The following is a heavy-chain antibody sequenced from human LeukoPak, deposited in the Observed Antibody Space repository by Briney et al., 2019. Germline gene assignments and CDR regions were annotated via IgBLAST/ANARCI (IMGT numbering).Heavy chain of an antibody. V-gene: IGHV1-2*02. Sequence: ASVKVSCKASGYTFTDYYVHWVRQAPGQGLEWMGWINPNSGGTNYAQKFQGRVTITRDTSISTAYVELTSLRSDDTAVFYCARVVAWLQFSGSAFDMWGQGAMVTVSS. CDR3: ARVVAWLQFSGSAFDM. CDR2: INPNSGGT. D-gene: IGHD5-24*01. CDR1: GYTFTDYY. J-gene: IGHJ3*02.